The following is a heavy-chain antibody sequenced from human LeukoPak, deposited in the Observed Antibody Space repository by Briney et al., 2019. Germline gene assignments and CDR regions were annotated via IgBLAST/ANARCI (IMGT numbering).Heavy chain of an antibody. CDR3: ARVIGDYGWGYYFDY. CDR1: GFTFSSYS. Sequence: GGSLRLSCAASGFTFSSYSMNWVRQAPGKGLEWVSSISSSSSYIYYADSVKGRFTISRDNAKNSLYLQMNSLRAEDTAVYYCARVIGDYGWGYYFDYWGQGTLVTVSS. CDR2: ISSSSSYI. D-gene: IGHD4-17*01. J-gene: IGHJ4*02. V-gene: IGHV3-21*01.